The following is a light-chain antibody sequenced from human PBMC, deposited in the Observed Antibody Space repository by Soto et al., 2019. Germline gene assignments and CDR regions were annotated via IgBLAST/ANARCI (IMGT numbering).Light chain of an antibody. Sequence: EIVLTQSPDTLAVSPGEVATLSCWASQSVTSNLAWYQQKRGQAPRLLIYAASTGATGVPARFSGSGSGTEFTLTISSLQSEDFAVYYCQQYNNWPPITFGQGTRLEIK. CDR2: AAS. CDR1: QSVTSN. V-gene: IGKV3D-15*01. CDR3: QQYNNWPPIT. J-gene: IGKJ5*01.